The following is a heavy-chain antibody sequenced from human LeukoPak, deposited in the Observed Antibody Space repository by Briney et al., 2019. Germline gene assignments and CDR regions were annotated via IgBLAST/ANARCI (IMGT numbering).Heavy chain of an antibody. CDR3: ARDLGYYDSSGLVDI. CDR1: GGSFSGYY. Sequence: SETLSLTCAVYGGSFSGYYWSWIRQPPGKGLEWIGEINHSGSTNYNPSLKSRVTISVDTSKNQFSLKLSSVTAADTAVYYCARDLGYYDSSGLVDIWGQGTMVTVSS. D-gene: IGHD3-22*01. J-gene: IGHJ3*02. V-gene: IGHV4-34*01. CDR2: INHSGST.